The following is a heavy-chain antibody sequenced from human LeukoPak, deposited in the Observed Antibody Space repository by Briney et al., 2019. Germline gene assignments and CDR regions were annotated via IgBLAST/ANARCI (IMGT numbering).Heavy chain of an antibody. CDR1: GGSFSGYY. D-gene: IGHD6-6*01. V-gene: IGHV4-34*01. CDR3: ARGLRQLVRSWHY. Sequence: PSETLSLTCAVYGGSFSGYYWSWIRQPPGKGLEWIGEINHRGSTNYNPSLKSRVTISVDKSKNQFSLKLSSVTAADTAVYYCARGLRQLVRSWHYWGQGTLVTVSS. CDR2: INHRGST. J-gene: IGHJ4*02.